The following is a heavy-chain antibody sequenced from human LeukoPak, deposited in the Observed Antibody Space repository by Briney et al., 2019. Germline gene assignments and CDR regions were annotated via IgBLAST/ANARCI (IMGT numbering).Heavy chain of an antibody. CDR1: GYTFTGYY. CDR2: FNPNSGGT. Sequence: ASVKVSCKASGYTFTGYYMHWVRQAPGQGLEWMGWFNPNSGGTNYAQKFQGRVTMTRDTSISTAYMELSRLRSDDTAVYYCARDVSGSYYGVDYWGQGTLVTVSS. J-gene: IGHJ4*02. V-gene: IGHV1-2*02. D-gene: IGHD1-26*01. CDR3: ARDVSGSYYGVDY.